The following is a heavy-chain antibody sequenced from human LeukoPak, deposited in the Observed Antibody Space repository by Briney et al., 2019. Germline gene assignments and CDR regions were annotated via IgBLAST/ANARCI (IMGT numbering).Heavy chain of an antibody. J-gene: IGHJ3*02. CDR2: IHSSSNLI. CDR1: GFTFLSSS. V-gene: IGHV3-21*01. Sequence: GGSLILSCAASGFTFLSSSMNSVRQAPGKGLGMVSSIHSSSNLIYYADSVNGRFTISRDNAKNSLYLQMNSLRAEDTAVYYCARDLSVAYYDSSGYYGYAFDIWGQGTMVTVSS. CDR3: ARDLSVAYYDSSGYYGYAFDI. D-gene: IGHD3-22*01.